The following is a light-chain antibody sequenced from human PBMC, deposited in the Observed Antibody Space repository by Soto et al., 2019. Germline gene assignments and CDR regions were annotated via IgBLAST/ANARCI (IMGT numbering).Light chain of an antibody. V-gene: IGLV1-40*01. CDR2: SNN. Sequence: QSVLTQPPSVSGAPGQRVTISCSGSSSNIGAGYDVHWYQQLPGTAPKLLIFSNNNRPSGVPDRFSGSKSGTSASLAITGLQAEDEADYYCQSYDSSLSDDVFGTGTKVTVL. CDR3: QSYDSSLSDDV. J-gene: IGLJ1*01. CDR1: SSNIGAGYD.